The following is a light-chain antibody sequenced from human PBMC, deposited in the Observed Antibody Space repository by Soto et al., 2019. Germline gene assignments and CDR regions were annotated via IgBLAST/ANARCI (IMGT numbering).Light chain of an antibody. CDR2: NSD. V-gene: IGLV1-44*01. Sequence: QAVVTQPPSASETPGRRVTISCSGSNSNIGTNTVSWYQQLPGTAPNLLIYNSDKRASGVPDRFSGSKSGTSASLAVSGLQSDDEADYYCAAWDDSLDAVVFGGGTQLTVL. J-gene: IGLJ2*01. CDR1: NSNIGTNT. CDR3: AAWDDSLDAVV.